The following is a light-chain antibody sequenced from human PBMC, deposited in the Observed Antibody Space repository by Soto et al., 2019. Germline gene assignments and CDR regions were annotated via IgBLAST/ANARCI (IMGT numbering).Light chain of an antibody. CDR3: QQSYSTLYA. Sequence: DIQMTQSPPSLSASVGDRVTITCRASQGIGNYLAWYQQKPGKVPKLLIYGASTLQSGVPSRFSGSGSGTDFTLTISSLRPEDFATYYCQQSYSTLYALGQGTKV. J-gene: IGKJ2*01. CDR1: QGIGNY. CDR2: GAS. V-gene: IGKV1-27*01.